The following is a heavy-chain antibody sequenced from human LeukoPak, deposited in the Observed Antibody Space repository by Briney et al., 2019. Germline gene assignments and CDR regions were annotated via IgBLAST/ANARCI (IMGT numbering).Heavy chain of an antibody. CDR2: ISGSGGST. J-gene: IGHJ4*02. Sequence: GGSLRLSCAASGFIFRNYWMHWVRQAPGKGLEWVSAISGSGGSTYYADSVKGRFTISRDNSKNTLYLQMNSLRAEDTAVYYCAKKTGGSYQPFDYWGQGTLVTVSS. CDR3: AKKTGGSYQPFDY. V-gene: IGHV3-23*01. CDR1: GFIFRNYW. D-gene: IGHD1-26*01.